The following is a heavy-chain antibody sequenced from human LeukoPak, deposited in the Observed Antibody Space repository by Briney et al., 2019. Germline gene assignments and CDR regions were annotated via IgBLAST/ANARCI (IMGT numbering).Heavy chain of an antibody. CDR2: IKQDGSEK. D-gene: IGHD3-16*01. V-gene: IGHV3-7*01. Sequence: GGSLRLSCAASGFTFSTYWMSWVRQAPGKGLKWVANIKQDGSEKYFVDSAKGRFTISRDNAKNSLYLQMNSLRAEDTAVYYCARYDYVWGKTFDIWGQGTMVTVSS. J-gene: IGHJ3*02. CDR1: GFTFSTYW. CDR3: ARYDYVWGKTFDI.